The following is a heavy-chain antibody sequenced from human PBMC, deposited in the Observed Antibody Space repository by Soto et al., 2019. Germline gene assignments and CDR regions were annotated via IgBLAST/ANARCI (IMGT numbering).Heavy chain of an antibody. D-gene: IGHD3-10*01. V-gene: IGHV3-21*01. CDR3: ARDGSGSYYANLDF. Sequence: GGSLRLSCAVSGVNLSSYSMNRVRQAPGKGLEWVSSSSSSDTYKYYADSVKGRFTISRDNAKNSVYLQMNSLRAEDTAVYYCARDGSGSYYANLDFWGQGTLVTVSS. CDR2: SSSSDTYK. J-gene: IGHJ4*02. CDR1: GVNLSSYS.